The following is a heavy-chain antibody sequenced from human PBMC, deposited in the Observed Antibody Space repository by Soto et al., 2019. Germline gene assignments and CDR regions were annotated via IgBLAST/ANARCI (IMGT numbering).Heavy chain of an antibody. CDR1: GYTFTSYY. Sequence: ASVKVSCKASGYTFTSYYMHWVRQAPGQGPEWMGIINPSGGSTSYAQKFQGRVTMTRDTSTSTVYMELSSLRSEDTAVYYCARSRMTTVTNYYYYGMDVWGQGTTVTVSS. CDR2: INPSGGST. D-gene: IGHD4-17*01. J-gene: IGHJ6*02. CDR3: ARSRMTTVTNYYYYGMDV. V-gene: IGHV1-46*03.